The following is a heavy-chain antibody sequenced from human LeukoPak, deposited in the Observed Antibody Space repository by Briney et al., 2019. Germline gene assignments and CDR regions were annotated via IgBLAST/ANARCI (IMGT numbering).Heavy chain of an antibody. V-gene: IGHV1-18*01. Sequence: ASVKVSCKASGYTFTSFGISWLRQAPGQGLEWMGWISARNDNINYAQKFQGRVTMTTDTSTSTAYMELRSLRSGDTAVYYCARDNGGAYYFDTSAYYHNDAFDIWGQGTMVTVSS. D-gene: IGHD3-22*01. CDR1: GYTFTSFG. CDR2: ISARNDNI. J-gene: IGHJ3*02. CDR3: ARDNGGAYYFDTSAYYHNDAFDI.